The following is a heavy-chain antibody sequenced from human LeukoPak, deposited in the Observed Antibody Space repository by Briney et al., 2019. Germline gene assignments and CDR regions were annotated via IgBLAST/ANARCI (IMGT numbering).Heavy chain of an antibody. V-gene: IGHV1-8*01. CDR1: GYTFTSYD. D-gene: IGHD3-10*01. Sequence: ASVKVSCKASGYTFTSYDINWVRQATGQGLGWMGWMNPNSGNTGYAQKFQGRVTMTRNTSISTAYMELSSLRSEDTAVYYCARRGDYYGSGSYYAIYYYYGMDVWGQGTTITVSS. CDR3: ARRGDYYGSGSYYAIYYYYGMDV. CDR2: MNPNSGNT. J-gene: IGHJ6*02.